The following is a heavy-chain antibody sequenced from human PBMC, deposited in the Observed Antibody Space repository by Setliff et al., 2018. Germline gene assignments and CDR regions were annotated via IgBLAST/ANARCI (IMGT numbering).Heavy chain of an antibody. Sequence: SETLSLTCTVSGGSISSSSYYWGWIRQPPGKGLEWIGSIYYSGSTYYNPSLKSRVTISVDTSKNQFSLKLSSVTAADTAVYYCARRVREYQLLFGDYYYYRDVCGKGTTGTVSS. V-gene: IGHV4-39*01. CDR3: ARRVREYQLLFGDYYYYRDV. CDR2: IYYSGST. D-gene: IGHD2-2*01. J-gene: IGHJ6*03. CDR1: GGSISSSSYY.